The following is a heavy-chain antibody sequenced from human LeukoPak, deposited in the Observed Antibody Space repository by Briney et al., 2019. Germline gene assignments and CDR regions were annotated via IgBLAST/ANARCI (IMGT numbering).Heavy chain of an antibody. V-gene: IGHV3-30-3*01. CDR3: ARGVFY. Sequence: GGSLRLSCAASGFTFSSYAMHWLRQAPGKGLEWVTVISYDGSNKYYADSVKGRFTISRDNSKNPMYLQMNRLRAEDTAVYYCARGVFYWGQGTLVTVSS. J-gene: IGHJ4*02. CDR1: GFTFSSYA. D-gene: IGHD3-3*01. CDR2: ISYDGSNK.